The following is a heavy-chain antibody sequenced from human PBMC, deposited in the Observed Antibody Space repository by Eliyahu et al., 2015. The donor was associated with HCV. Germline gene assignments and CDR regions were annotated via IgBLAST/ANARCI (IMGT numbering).Heavy chain of an antibody. J-gene: IGHJ4*02. CDR2: IYYTGST. CDR3: TRQPPNTASFDY. CDR1: GGSISNYY. V-gene: IGHV4-59*08. Sequence: GGSISNYYWSWLRQPPGKGLEWIGYIYYTGSTKYNPSLQXRXTISVDTXNNQFSLKLTSVTAADTAVYYCTRQPPNTASFDYWAQGTLVTVSS. D-gene: IGHD5-18*01.